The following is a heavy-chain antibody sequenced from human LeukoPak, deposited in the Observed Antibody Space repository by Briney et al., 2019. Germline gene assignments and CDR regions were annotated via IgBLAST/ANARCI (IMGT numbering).Heavy chain of an antibody. Sequence: PGGSLRLSCVASGFTLGSYAMSWIRQAPGKGLEWVSGISAGGGSTYYKDSVKGQFIISRDNSKNTLFLQMNSLIAENTAVYYGAKDTTSSRQELGPGGRFDYWGQGTLVTVSS. J-gene: IGHJ4*02. D-gene: IGHD1-26*01. CDR3: AKDTTSSRQELGPGGRFDY. CDR1: GFTLGSYA. CDR2: ISAGGGST. V-gene: IGHV3-23*01.